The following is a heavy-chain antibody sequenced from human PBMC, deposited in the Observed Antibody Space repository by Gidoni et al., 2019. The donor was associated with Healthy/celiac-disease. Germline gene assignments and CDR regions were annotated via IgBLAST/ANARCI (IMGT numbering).Heavy chain of an antibody. CDR3: AREPAATGSPYWYFDL. J-gene: IGHJ2*01. CDR2: IHPSGGST. Sequence: QVQLVQSGAEGKKPGASVKVYCKASGYTCTSYYMPWVRQAPGQGLEWMGIIHPSGGSTSYAQKFQGRVTMTRDTSTRTVYMELSILRSEDTAVYYCAREPAATGSPYWYFDLWGRGTLVTVSS. V-gene: IGHV1-46*01. D-gene: IGHD2-2*01. CDR1: GYTCTSYY.